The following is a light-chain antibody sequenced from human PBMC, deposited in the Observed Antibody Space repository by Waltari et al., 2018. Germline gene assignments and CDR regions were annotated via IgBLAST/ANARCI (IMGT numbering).Light chain of an antibody. CDR1: TNDLGSYNY. CDR3: CSYAGSYTWV. J-gene: IGLJ3*02. V-gene: IGLV2-11*01. CDR2: DVT. Sequence: SALTQPRSVSGSPGQSVTISCTGTTNDLGSYNYASWSQQHPGKAPKLIILDVTKRPSGVPDRLSGSKSGNTASLTISGLRAEDEAEYYCCSYAGSYTWVFGGGTKLTVV.